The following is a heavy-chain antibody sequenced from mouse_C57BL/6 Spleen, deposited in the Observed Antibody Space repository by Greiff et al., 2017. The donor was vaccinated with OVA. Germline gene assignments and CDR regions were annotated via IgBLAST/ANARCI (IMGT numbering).Heavy chain of an antibody. J-gene: IGHJ2*01. Sequence: DVKLVESGGGLVKPGGSLKLSCAASGFTFSDYGMHWVRQAPEKGLEWVAYISSGSSTIYYADTVKGRFTISRDNAKNTLFLQMTSLRSEDTAMYYCAIDGYSDYWGQGTTLTVSS. CDR2: ISSGSSTI. V-gene: IGHV5-17*01. D-gene: IGHD2-3*01. CDR3: AIDGYSDY. CDR1: GFTFSDYG.